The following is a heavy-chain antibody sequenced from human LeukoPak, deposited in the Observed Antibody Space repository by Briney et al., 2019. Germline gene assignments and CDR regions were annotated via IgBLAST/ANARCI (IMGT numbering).Heavy chain of an antibody. CDR1: GFTFSSYG. CDR2: IRYDGSNK. J-gene: IGHJ4*02. D-gene: IGHD4-11*01. Sequence: GGSLRLSCAASGFTFSSYGMHWVRQAPGKGLERVAFIRYDGSNKYYADSVKGRFTISRDNSKNTLYLQMNSLRAEDTAVYYCAKDQQTAQYYFDYWGQGTLVTVSS. CDR3: AKDQQTAQYYFDY. V-gene: IGHV3-30*02.